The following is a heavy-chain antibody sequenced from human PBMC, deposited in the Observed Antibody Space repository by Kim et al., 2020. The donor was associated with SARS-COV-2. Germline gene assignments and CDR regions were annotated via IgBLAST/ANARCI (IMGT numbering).Heavy chain of an antibody. V-gene: IGHV3-7*03. D-gene: IGHD3-10*01. CDR1: GFTFSSYW. J-gene: IGHJ6*02. CDR2: IKQDGSEK. Sequence: GGSLRLSCAASGFTFSSYWMSWVRQAPGKGLEWVANIKQDGSEKYYVDSVKGRFTISRDNAKNSLYLQMNSLRAEDTAVYYCARDLADYGSVSYYYYGMDVWGQGTTVTVSS. CDR3: ARDLADYGSVSYYYYGMDV.